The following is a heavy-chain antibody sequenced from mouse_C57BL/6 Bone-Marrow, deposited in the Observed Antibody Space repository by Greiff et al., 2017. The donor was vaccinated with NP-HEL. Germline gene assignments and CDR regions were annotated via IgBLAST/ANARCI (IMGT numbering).Heavy chain of an antibody. Sequence: EVKLAESGGDLVKPGGSLKLSCAASGFTFSSYGMSWVRQTPDKRLEWVATISSGGSYTYYPDSVKGRFTISRDNAKNTLYLQMSSLKSEDTAMYYCARDYYGSSYGGYWGQGTTLTVSS. CDR2: ISSGGSYT. D-gene: IGHD1-1*01. J-gene: IGHJ2*01. CDR1: GFTFSSYG. CDR3: ARDYYGSSYGGY. V-gene: IGHV5-6*01.